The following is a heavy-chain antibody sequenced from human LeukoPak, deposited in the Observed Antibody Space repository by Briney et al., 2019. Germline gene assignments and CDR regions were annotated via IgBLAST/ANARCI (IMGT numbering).Heavy chain of an antibody. Sequence: PEGSLRLSCAASGFTVFSNYMSWVRQAPGKGLEWVSVIYSDGTTYYADSVQGRFTISRDNSKNTVYLQMKSLRAEDTAVYYCAKDPVGAYYFDYWGQGTLVTVSS. CDR3: AKDPVGAYYFDY. J-gene: IGHJ4*02. CDR1: GFTVFSNY. D-gene: IGHD1-26*01. V-gene: IGHV3-53*01. CDR2: IYSDGTT.